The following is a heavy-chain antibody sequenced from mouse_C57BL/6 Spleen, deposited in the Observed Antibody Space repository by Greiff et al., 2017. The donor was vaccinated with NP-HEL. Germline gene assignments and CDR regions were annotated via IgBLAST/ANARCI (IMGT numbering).Heavy chain of an antibody. V-gene: IGHV1-82*01. CDR1: GYAFSSSW. CDR2: IYPGDGDT. Sequence: VQLQQSGPELVKPGASVKISCKASGYAFSSSWMNWVKQRPGKGLEWIGRIYPGDGDTNYNGKFKGKATLTADKSSSTAYMQLSSLTSEDSAVYFCAIDYDGGFDYWGQGTTLTVSS. D-gene: IGHD2-4*01. J-gene: IGHJ2*01. CDR3: AIDYDGGFDY.